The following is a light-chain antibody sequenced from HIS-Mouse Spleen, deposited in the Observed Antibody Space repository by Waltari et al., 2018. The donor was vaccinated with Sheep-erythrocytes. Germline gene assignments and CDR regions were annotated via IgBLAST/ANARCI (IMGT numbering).Light chain of an antibody. V-gene: IGKV1-8*01. J-gene: IGKJ2*01. Sequence: AIRMTQSPSSLSASTGDRFTITCRASHVISSYFACYQQKPGKAPKLLSYDASTLHSGVPSRFSLSGSGTDSTVTISCLQSAYFATYSCQQYYSYPYTFGQETKLEIK. CDR2: DAS. CDR1: HVISSY. CDR3: QQYYSYPYT.